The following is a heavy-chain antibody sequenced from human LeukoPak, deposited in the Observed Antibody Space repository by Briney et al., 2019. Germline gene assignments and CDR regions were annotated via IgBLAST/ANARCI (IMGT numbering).Heavy chain of an antibody. J-gene: IGHJ5*02. CDR1: GFTFSSYA. CDR3: ASLRSGGGHFLGVVTWFDP. D-gene: IGHD3-3*01. CDR2: ISYDGSNK. Sequence: GGSLRLSCAASGFTFSSYAMHWVRQAPGKGPEWVAVISYDGSNKYYADSVKGRFTISRDNSKNTLYLQMNSLRAEDTAVYYCASLRSGGGHFLGVVTWFDPWGQGTLVTVSS. V-gene: IGHV3-30-3*01.